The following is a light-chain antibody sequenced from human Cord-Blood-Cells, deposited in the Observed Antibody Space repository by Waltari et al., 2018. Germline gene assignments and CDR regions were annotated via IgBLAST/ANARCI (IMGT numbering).Light chain of an antibody. CDR3: SSYTSSSTRV. CDR2: DVS. CDR1: SSAVGGYNY. Sequence: QYALTQPASVSGSPGQSITISCTGTSSAVGGYNYVSWYQQHPGKAPELMIYDVSKRPSGVSNRFSGSKSGNTASLTISGLQAEDEADYYCSSYTSSSTRVFGGGTKLTVL. V-gene: IGLV2-14*01. J-gene: IGLJ3*02.